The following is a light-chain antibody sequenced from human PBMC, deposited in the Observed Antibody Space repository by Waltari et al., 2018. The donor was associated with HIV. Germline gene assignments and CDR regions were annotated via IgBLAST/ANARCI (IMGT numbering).Light chain of an antibody. V-gene: IGKV2-30*01. CDR1: QSSVYRDGDTY. J-gene: IGKJ2*01. CDR3: MQGLHWPYT. Sequence: VVMTLIRLSLLVLLGPPDPIPCWSRQSSVYRDGDTYLNWFQQRPGQSPRRLIYKFSNRDSGVPDRFSGSGSGTDFALNISRVEAEDVGVYYCMQGLHWPYTFGQGTKLEIK. CDR2: KFS.